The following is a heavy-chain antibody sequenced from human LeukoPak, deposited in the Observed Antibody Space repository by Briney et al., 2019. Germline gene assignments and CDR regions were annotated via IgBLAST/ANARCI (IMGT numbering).Heavy chain of an antibody. J-gene: IGHJ6*03. CDR2: INPNSGGA. CDR1: GYTFTGYY. V-gene: IGHV1-2*02. D-gene: IGHD3-10*01. CDR3: ARAGEYRLYSYYYYYMDV. Sequence: SVKVSCKASGYTFTGYYMHGVRQAPGQGLEWMGWINPNSGGANYAQKFQGRVSMTRDTSISTAYMDLSRLRSDDTAVYYCARAGEYRLYSYYYYYMDVWGKGTTVTVSS.